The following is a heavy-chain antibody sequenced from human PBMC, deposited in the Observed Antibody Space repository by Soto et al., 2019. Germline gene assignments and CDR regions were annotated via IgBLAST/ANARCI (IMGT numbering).Heavy chain of an antibody. CDR3: AKAAHYDFWSGSWFDP. D-gene: IGHD3-3*01. V-gene: IGHV3-23*01. CDR2: ISGSGGSI. CDR1: GFTFSSYA. J-gene: IGHJ5*02. Sequence: PGGSLRLSCAASGFTFSSYAMSWVRQAPGKGLEWVSAISGSGGSIYYADSVKGRFTFSRDNSKNTLYLQMNSLRAEDTALYYCAKAAHYDFWSGSWFDPWGQGTLVTVSS.